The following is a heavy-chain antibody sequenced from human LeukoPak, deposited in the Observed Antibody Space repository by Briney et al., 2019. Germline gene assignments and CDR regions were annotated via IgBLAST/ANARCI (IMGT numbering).Heavy chain of an antibody. D-gene: IGHD2-2*02. CDR1: GGTFSSYA. Sequence: SVKVSCKASGGTFSSYAISWVRQAPGQGLEWMGGIIPIFGTANYAQKFQGRVTITADESTSTAYMELSSLRAEDTAVYYCARDGVLPATAISVFDYWGQGTLVTVSS. V-gene: IGHV1-69*13. J-gene: IGHJ4*02. CDR3: ARDGVLPATAISVFDY. CDR2: IIPIFGTA.